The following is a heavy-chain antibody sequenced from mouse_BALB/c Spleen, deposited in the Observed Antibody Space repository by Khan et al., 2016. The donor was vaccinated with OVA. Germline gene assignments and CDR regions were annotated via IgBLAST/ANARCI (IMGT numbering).Heavy chain of an antibody. CDR3: ARTARIKY. V-gene: IGHV3-2*02. J-gene: IGHJ2*01. D-gene: IGHD1-2*01. CDR1: GYSITSGFG. CDR2: ISYSGST. Sequence: EVQLQESGPGLVKPSQSLSLTCTVTGYSITSGFGWNWIRQFPGNKWEWMGKISYSGSTNYNPSPKMRISITRDTAKNQFFLQLNSVTSEDTATYYCARTARIKYWGQGTTLTVSS.